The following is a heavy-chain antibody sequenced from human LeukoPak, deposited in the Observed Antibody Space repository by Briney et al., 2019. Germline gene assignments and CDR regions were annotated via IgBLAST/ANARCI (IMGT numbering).Heavy chain of an antibody. D-gene: IGHD2-15*01. Sequence: GGSLRLSCAASGFTFSSYAMSWVRQAPGKGLEWVSAISGSGGSTYYADSVKGRFTISRDNSKNTLNLQMNSLRAEDTAVYYCAKGDIVVVVAAIAFDIWGQGTMVTVSS. CDR3: AKGDIVVVVAAIAFDI. J-gene: IGHJ3*02. CDR2: ISGSGGST. CDR1: GFTFSSYA. V-gene: IGHV3-23*01.